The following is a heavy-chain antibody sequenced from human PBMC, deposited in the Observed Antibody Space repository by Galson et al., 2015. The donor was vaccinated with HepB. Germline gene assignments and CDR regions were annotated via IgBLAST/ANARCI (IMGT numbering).Heavy chain of an antibody. Sequence: SVKVSCKASGYTFTSYGISWVRQAPGQGLEWMGWISAYNGNTNYAQKLQGRVTMTTDTSTSTAYMELRSLRSDDTAVYYCARDEGSGVVTPVADYWGQGTLVTVSS. CDR2: ISAYNGNT. CDR1: GYTFTSYG. V-gene: IGHV1-18*01. D-gene: IGHD2-21*02. J-gene: IGHJ4*02. CDR3: ARDEGSGVVTPVADY.